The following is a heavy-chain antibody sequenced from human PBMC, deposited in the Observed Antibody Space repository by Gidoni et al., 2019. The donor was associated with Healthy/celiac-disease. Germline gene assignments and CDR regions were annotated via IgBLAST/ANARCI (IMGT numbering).Heavy chain of an antibody. D-gene: IGHD3-10*01. CDR1: GFTFSSYG. J-gene: IGHJ4*02. Sequence: QVQLVESGGGVVQPGRSLRLSCAASGFTFSSYGMHWVRQAPGKGLECVAVISYDGSHKYYADSVKGRFTISRDNSKNTLYLQMNSLRAEDTAVYYCAKDLNYGSGSSLDYWGQGTLVTVSS. V-gene: IGHV3-30*18. CDR3: AKDLNYGSGSSLDY. CDR2: ISYDGSHK.